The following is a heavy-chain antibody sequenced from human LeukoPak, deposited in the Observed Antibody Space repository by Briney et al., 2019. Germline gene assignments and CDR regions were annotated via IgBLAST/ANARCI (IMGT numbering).Heavy chain of an antibody. Sequence: PSETLSLTCTVSGDSISSSSYYWAWIRQPPGKGLEWIGSIYYSGSTYYNPSLNNRVTISVDTSKNQFSLKLSSVAAADTAVYYCERRNMVRGLRGFACWGQGTLVTVSS. J-gene: IGHJ4*02. CDR3: ERRNMVRGLRGFAC. V-gene: IGHV4-39*01. CDR2: IYYSGST. D-gene: IGHD3-10*01. CDR1: GDSISSSSYY.